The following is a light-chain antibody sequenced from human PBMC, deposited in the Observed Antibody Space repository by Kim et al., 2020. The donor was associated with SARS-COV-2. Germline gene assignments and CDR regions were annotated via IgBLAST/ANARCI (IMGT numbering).Light chain of an antibody. CDR2: DVN. J-gene: IGLJ3*02. Sequence: QSMTISSTGRSSDVGGSGLLSWQQQHARSAPLLIIHDVNQPPSGLYRRFSASKSGNAASTTSSGVASDDEADYYWLSYRTRNNRVFGGGTQLTVL. CDR1: SSDVGGSGL. V-gene: IGLV2-14*03. CDR3: LSYRTRNNRV.